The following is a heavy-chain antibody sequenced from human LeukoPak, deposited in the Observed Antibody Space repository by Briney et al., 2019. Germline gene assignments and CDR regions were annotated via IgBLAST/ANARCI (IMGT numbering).Heavy chain of an antibody. CDR1: GGSISSYY. J-gene: IGHJ4*02. CDR3: ARVAGTAMAHPFDY. D-gene: IGHD5-18*01. Sequence: SETLSLTCTVSGGSISSYYWSWIRQPPGKGLEWIGYIYYSGSTNYNPSLKSRVTISVDTSKNQFSLKLSSVTAADTAVYYCARVAGTAMAHPFDYWGQGTLVTVSS. CDR2: IYYSGST. V-gene: IGHV4-59*01.